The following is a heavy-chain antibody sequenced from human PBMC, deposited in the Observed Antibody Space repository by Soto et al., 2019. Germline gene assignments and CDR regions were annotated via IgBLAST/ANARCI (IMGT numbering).Heavy chain of an antibody. CDR2: ISDNGDST. J-gene: IGHJ4*02. Sequence: GGSLRLSCAASGFTFSNYAISWVRQAPGKGLEWVSGISDNGDSTYYADSVKGRFTISRDNSQNTLYLQMNSLRAEDTAVYYCAKEDGYNLFRAEDSWGQGALVTVSS. V-gene: IGHV3-23*01. D-gene: IGHD5-12*01. CDR1: GFTFSNYA. CDR3: AKEDGYNLFRAEDS.